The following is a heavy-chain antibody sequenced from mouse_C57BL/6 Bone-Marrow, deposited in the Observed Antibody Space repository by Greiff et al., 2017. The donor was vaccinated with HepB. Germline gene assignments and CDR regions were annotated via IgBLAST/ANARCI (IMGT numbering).Heavy chain of an antibody. Sequence: DVKLVESGGGLVKPGGSLKLSCAASGFTFSSYAMSWVRQTPEKRLEWVATISDGGSYTYYPDNVKGRFTISRDNAKNNLYLQMSHLKSEDTAMYYCARDYDYDVAYWGQGTLVTVSA. CDR3: ARDYDYDVAY. D-gene: IGHD2-4*01. CDR1: GFTFSSYA. J-gene: IGHJ3*01. CDR2: ISDGGSYT. V-gene: IGHV5-4*01.